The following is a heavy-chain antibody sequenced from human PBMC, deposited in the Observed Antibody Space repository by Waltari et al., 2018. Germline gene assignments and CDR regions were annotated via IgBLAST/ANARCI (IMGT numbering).Heavy chain of an antibody. CDR1: GGTFSSYA. V-gene: IGHV1-69*13. CDR2: IIPIFGTA. CDR3: AGATNYYDSSGYYPGAFDI. Sequence: QVQLVQSGAEVKKPGSSVKVSCKASGGTFSSYAISWVRQAPGQGLEWMGGIIPIFGTANYAQKFQGRVTITADESTSTAYMELSSLRSEDTAVYYCAGATNYYDSSGYYPGAFDIWGQGTMVTVSS. J-gene: IGHJ3*02. D-gene: IGHD3-22*01.